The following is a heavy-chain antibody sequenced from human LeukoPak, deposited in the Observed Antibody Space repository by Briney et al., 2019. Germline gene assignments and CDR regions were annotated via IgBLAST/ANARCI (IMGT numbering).Heavy chain of an antibody. V-gene: IGHV4-59*11. D-gene: IGHD1-26*01. Sequence: SETLSLTCTVSGGSISSLYWSWIRQSPGKGLEWIGYIYKSGTTNYNPSLKSRVTISVDTSKKQFSLKVNSVTAADTAVYYCARGTYSGSYSGYFDYWGQGTLVTVSS. J-gene: IGHJ4*02. CDR2: IYKSGTT. CDR1: GGSISSLY. CDR3: ARGTYSGSYSGYFDY.